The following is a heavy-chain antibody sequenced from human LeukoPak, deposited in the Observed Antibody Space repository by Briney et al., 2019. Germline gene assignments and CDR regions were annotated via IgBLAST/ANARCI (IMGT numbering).Heavy chain of an antibody. D-gene: IGHD2-21*01. CDR2: IVVGSGNT. CDR1: GFTFTSSA. J-gene: IGHJ4*02. Sequence: GASVKVSCKASGFTFTSSAVQWVRQARGQRLEWIGWIVVGSGNTNYAQKFQERVTITRDMSTSTAYMELSSLRSEDTAVYYCAAVFWCGGDCYSDYWGQGTLVTVSS. V-gene: IGHV1-58*01. CDR3: AAVFWCGGDCYSDY.